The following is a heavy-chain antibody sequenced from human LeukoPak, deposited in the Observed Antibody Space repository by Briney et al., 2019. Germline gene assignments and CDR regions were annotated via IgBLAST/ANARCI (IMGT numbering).Heavy chain of an antibody. V-gene: IGHV1-8*01. D-gene: IGHD3-10*01. CDR2: MNPNSGNT. CDR1: GYTFTSYD. CDR3: ARQTGLLWFEESPGGMDV. J-gene: IGHJ6*02. Sequence: GASVKVSCKASGYTFTSYDINWVRQATGQGLEWMGWMNPNSGNTVYAQKFQGRVTMTRNTSISTAYMELSSLRSEDTAVYYCARQTGLLWFEESPGGMDVWGQGTTVTVSS.